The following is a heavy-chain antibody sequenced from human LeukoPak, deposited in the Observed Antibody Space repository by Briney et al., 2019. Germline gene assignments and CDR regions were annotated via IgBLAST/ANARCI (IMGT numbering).Heavy chain of an antibody. V-gene: IGHV3-23*01. Sequence: GGSLRLSCAASGFTFSSYAMSWVRQAPGKGLEWVSAISGSGGSTYYADSVKGRFTISRDNSKNTLYLQMNSLRAEDTAVYYCAKEQWIQLRILQFDYWDQGNLVTVSS. CDR3: AKEQWIQLRILQFDY. CDR1: GFTFSSYA. J-gene: IGHJ4*02. CDR2: ISGSGGST. D-gene: IGHD5-18*01.